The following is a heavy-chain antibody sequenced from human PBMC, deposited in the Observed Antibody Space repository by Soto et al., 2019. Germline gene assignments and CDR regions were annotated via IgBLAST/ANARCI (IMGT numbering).Heavy chain of an antibody. CDR2: CDPEDGET. D-gene: IGHD1-1*01. J-gene: IGHJ4*02. CDR3: PTRTR. V-gene: IGHV1-24*01. CDR1: GYTLTELS. Sequence: SVKVSCKVSGYTLTELSMHWGRQAPGKGLEWMGGCDPEDGETSYEQKFQGRVTMTEDTSTDTAYMELSSLRSEDTAVYSCPTRTRWGQGTLVTVPS.